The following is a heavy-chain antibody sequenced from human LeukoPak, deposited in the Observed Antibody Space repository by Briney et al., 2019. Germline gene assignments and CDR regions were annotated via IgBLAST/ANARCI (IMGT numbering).Heavy chain of an antibody. CDR3: AKGKEVGVVVILEFDY. CDR2: ISNSGGST. V-gene: IGHV3-23*01. D-gene: IGHD3-22*01. J-gene: IGHJ4*02. Sequence: TGGSLRLSCAASRFTVSSNYMSWVRQAPGKGPEWVSAISNSGGSTYYADSVKGRFTISRDNSKNTLYLQVNSPRVEDTAVYYCAKGKEVGVVVILEFDYWGQGTLVTVSS. CDR1: RFTVSSNY.